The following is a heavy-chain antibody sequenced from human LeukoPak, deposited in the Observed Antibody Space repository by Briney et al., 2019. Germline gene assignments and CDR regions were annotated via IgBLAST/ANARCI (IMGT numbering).Heavy chain of an antibody. CDR1: GFTFSSYD. CDR2: ISSSSSYI. D-gene: IGHD5-18*01. CDR3: ARGDTAMDSYYFDY. V-gene: IGHV3-21*01. Sequence: GGSLRLSCAASGFTFSSYDMTWVRQAPGRGLEWVSSISSSSSYIYYADSVKGRFTISRDNAKNSLYLQMNSLRAEDTAVYYCARGDTAMDSYYFDYWGQGTLVTVSS. J-gene: IGHJ4*02.